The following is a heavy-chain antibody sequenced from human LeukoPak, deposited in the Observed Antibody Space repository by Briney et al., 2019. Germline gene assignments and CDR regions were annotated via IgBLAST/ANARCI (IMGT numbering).Heavy chain of an antibody. Sequence: ASVTVSCKASGGTFSSYAISWVRQAPGQGLEWMGWINTNTENPTYAQAFTGRLVFSLDTSVSTAYLQISSLKAEDTAVYYCARTRYCDSSSCLGGRGAFDIWGQGTMVTVSS. V-gene: IGHV7-4-1*02. J-gene: IGHJ3*02. D-gene: IGHD2-2*01. CDR3: ARTRYCDSSSCLGGRGAFDI. CDR1: GGTFSSYA. CDR2: INTNTENP.